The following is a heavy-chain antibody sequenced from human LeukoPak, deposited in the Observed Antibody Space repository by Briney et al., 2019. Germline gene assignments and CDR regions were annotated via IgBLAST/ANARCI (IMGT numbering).Heavy chain of an antibody. CDR3: TRGSVTRGLDY. CDR2: INPNSGGT. V-gene: IGHV1-2*02. D-gene: IGHD4-17*01. J-gene: IGHJ4*02. CDR1: GYTFTSYD. Sequence: ASVKVSCKASGYTFTSYDINWVRQATGQGLEWMGWINPNSGGTNYAQKFQGRVTMTRDTSISTTYMDLSRLRSDDTAVYYCTRGSVTRGLDYWGQGTLVTVSS.